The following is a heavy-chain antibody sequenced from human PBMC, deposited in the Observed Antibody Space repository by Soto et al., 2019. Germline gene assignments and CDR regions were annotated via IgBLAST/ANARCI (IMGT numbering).Heavy chain of an antibody. V-gene: IGHV3-21*06. Sequence: GGSLRLSCAAYGFTFTRYSMNWVRQAPGKGLEWVSSISSTTNYIYYGDSMKGRFTISRDNAKNSLYLEMNSLRAEDTAVYYCARESEDLTSNLDYWGQGTLVTVSS. J-gene: IGHJ4*02. CDR2: ISSTTNYI. CDR1: GFTFTRYS. CDR3: ARESEDLTSNLDY.